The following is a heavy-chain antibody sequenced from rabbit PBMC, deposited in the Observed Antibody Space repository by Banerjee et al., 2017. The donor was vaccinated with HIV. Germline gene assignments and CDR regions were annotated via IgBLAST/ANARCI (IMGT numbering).Heavy chain of an antibody. D-gene: IGHD6-1*01. CDR3: ARDRHAGYGDVGSGFNL. Sequence: QQQLEESGGGLVKPGGTLTLTCKASGFSFSSYYYMCWVRQAPGKGLELIACIYNGDGSTYYASWAKGRFTISKTSSTTVTLQMTSLTDADTATYFCARDRHAGYGDVGSGFNLWGPGTLVTVS. V-gene: IGHV1S45*01. J-gene: IGHJ4*01. CDR1: GFSFSSYYY. CDR2: IYNGDGST.